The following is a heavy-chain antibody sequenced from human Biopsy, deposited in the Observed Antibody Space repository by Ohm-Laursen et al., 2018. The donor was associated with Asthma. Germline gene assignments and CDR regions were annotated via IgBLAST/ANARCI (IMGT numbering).Heavy chain of an antibody. J-gene: IGHJ3*02. CDR2: IYSGGGT. CDR3: ARAYGGSFFSGAFDI. D-gene: IGHD4-23*01. Sequence: SLRLSCAASGFTVSTNGMSWVRQPPGKGLEWVSVIYSGGGTYYADSVQGRVTISRGNSKNTLSLQMNSLRAEDTAVYYCARAYGGSFFSGAFDIWGQGTMVTVSS. V-gene: IGHV3-53*01. CDR1: GFTVSTNG.